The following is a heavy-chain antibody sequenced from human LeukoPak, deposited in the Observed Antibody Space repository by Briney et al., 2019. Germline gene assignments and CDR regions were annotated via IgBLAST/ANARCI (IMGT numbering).Heavy chain of an antibody. Sequence: GGSLRLSCAASGFTFSSYAMHWVRQAPGKGLEWVAVISYDGSNKYYADSVKGRFTISRDNSKNTLYLQMNSLRAEDTAVYYCARELYDILIFYGMDVWGQGTTVTVSS. CDR3: ARELYDILIFYGMDV. CDR2: ISYDGSNK. D-gene: IGHD3-9*01. CDR1: GFTFSSYA. V-gene: IGHV3-30-3*01. J-gene: IGHJ6*02.